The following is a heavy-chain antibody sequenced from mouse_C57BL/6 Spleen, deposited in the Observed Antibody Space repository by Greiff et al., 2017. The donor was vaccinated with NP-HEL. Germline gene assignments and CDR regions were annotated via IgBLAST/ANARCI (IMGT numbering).Heavy chain of an antibody. D-gene: IGHD2-3*01. CDR1: GYTFTSYW. CDR3: ARWGDGYYSYFDY. J-gene: IGHJ2*01. CDR2: IDPSDSYT. V-gene: IGHV1-69*01. Sequence: QVQLQQPGAELVMPGASVKLSCKASGYTFTSYWMHWVKQRPGQGLEWIGEIDPSDSYTNYNQKFKGKSTLTVDKSSSTAYMPLSSLTSEESAVYYCARWGDGYYSYFDYWGQGTTLTVSS.